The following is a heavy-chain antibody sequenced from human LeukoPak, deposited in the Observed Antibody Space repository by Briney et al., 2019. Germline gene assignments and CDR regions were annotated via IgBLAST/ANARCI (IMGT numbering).Heavy chain of an antibody. CDR2: ISAYNGNT. CDR3: AKAPGYSGYDGDDY. V-gene: IGHV1-18*01. CDR1: GYTFTSYG. Sequence: ASVKVSCKASGYTFTSYGISWVRQAPGQGLEWMGWISAYNGNTNYAQKLQGRVTMTTDTPTSTAYMELRSLRSDDTAVYYCAKAPGYSGYDGDDYWGQGTLVTVSS. D-gene: IGHD5-12*01. J-gene: IGHJ4*02.